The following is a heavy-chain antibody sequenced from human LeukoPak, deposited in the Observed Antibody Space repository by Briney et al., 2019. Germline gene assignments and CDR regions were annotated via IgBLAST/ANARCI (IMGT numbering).Heavy chain of an antibody. Sequence: PGPSLRLSCAASGFTFGSSWMRWVRQAPGKGLVWVSRINTDGKTTTYADSVKARFTISRDNTKNTLSLQMTSLTAEDTALYYCASDYPPYWGQGTLVTVSA. CDR1: GFTFGSSW. J-gene: IGHJ4*02. CDR2: INTDGKTT. V-gene: IGHV3-74*01. CDR3: ASDYPPY.